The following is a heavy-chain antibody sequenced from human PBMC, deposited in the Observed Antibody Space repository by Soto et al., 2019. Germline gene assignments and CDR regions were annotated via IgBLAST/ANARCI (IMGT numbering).Heavy chain of an antibody. J-gene: IGHJ4*02. V-gene: IGHV1-69*12. D-gene: IGHD4-17*01. CDR3: ARDGAVTVTTSYFDY. Sequence: QVQLVQSGAEVKKPGSSVKVSCKASGGTFSRNAINWVRQAPGQGLEWMGGIIPLFGTTNYAQNFQGRVTITADEPTNTAYRELSSLRSEDTAVYYWARDGAVTVTTSYFDYWGQGTLVSVSS. CDR1: GGTFSRNA. CDR2: IIPLFGTT.